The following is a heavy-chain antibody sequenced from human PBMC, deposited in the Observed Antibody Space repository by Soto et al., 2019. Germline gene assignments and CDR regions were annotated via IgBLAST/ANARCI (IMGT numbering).Heavy chain of an antibody. CDR3: ARDRRGHFERWFDP. CDR1: GGSISSGGYY. V-gene: IGHV4-31*03. Sequence: QVQLQESGPGLVKPSQTLSLTCTVSGGSISSGGYYWSWIRQHPGKGLEWIGYIYYSGSTYYNPSLKRRVTISVDTSKNQFSLKLSSVTAADTAVYYCARDRRGHFERWFDPWGQGTLVTVSS. J-gene: IGHJ5*02. CDR2: IYYSGST.